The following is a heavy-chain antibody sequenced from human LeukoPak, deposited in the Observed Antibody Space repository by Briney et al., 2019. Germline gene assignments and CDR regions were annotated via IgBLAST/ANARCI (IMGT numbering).Heavy chain of an antibody. Sequence: KPSETLSLTCTVSGGSISSYYWSWIRQPPGKGLEWIGYIYYSGSTNYNPSLKSRVTISVDTSKNQLSLKLSSVTAADTAVYFCARGPPTDYYDSSGFYYVFDYWGQGTLVTVSS. J-gene: IGHJ4*02. CDR3: ARGPPTDYYDSSGFYYVFDY. CDR1: GGSISSYY. CDR2: IYYSGST. V-gene: IGHV4-59*12. D-gene: IGHD3-22*01.